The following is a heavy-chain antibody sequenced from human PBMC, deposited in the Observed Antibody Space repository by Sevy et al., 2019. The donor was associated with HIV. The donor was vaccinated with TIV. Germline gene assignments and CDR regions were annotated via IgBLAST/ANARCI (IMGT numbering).Heavy chain of an antibody. V-gene: IGHV3-23*01. CDR2: ISFGCGKI. Sequence: GGSLRLSCAASGFAFYEYSMSWIRQAPGKGLEWVATISFGCGKINYADSVKGRFTTSRDNSKNSFYLKMDNLRVEDTALYYCAGEWCSRPHDYWGQGTRVTVSS. CDR1: GFAFYEYS. D-gene: IGHD2-8*02. J-gene: IGHJ4*02. CDR3: AGEWCSRPHDY.